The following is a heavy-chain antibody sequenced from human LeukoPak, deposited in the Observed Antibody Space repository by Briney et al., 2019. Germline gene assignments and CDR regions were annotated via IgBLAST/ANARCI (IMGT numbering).Heavy chain of an antibody. CDR1: GFTFSSYS. CDR2: IYSGGFT. Sequence: QAGGSLRLSCAASGFTFSSYSMNWVRQAPGKGLEWVSVIYSGGFTYYADSVKGRFSISRDNSKNTLYLQMNSLRAEDTAVYYCARAGRGSYPIDYWGQGTLVTVSS. CDR3: ARAGRGSYPIDY. J-gene: IGHJ4*02. D-gene: IGHD1-26*01. V-gene: IGHV3-66*01.